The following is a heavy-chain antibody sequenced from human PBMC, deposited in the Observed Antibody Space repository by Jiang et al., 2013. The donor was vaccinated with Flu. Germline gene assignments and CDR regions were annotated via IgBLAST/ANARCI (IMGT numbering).Heavy chain of an antibody. D-gene: IGHD4-17*01. J-gene: IGHJ4*02. CDR1: GFTFSNYG. Sequence: VQLVESGGGVVQPGRSLRLSCAASGFTFSNYGMHWVRQAPGKGLEWVTVISYDGSNKYYADSVKGRFTISRDNSKNTLYLQMNSLRAEDTAVYYCANSPNYGDYPNGDYWGQGTLVTVSS. CDR3: ANSPNYGDYPNGDY. V-gene: IGHV3-30*18. CDR2: ISYDGSNK.